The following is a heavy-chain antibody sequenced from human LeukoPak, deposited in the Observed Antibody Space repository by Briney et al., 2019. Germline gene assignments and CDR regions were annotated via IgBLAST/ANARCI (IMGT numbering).Heavy chain of an antibody. CDR1: GFTFSDYY. CDR2: ISSSGSTI. V-gene: IGHV3-11*04. D-gene: IGHD3-22*01. Sequence: GGSLRLSCAASGFTFSDYYMSWIRQAPGKGLEWVSYISSSGSTIYYADSVKGRFTISRDNAKNSLCLQMNSLRAEDTAVYYCARDFRYSDYYDSSGYFDYWGQGTLVAVSS. CDR3: ARDFRYSDYYDSSGYFDY. J-gene: IGHJ4*02.